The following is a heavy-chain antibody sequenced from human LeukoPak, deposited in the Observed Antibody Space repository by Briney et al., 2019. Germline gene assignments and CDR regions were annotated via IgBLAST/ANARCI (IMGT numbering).Heavy chain of an antibody. CDR2: IFYSGST. D-gene: IGHD5-12*01. J-gene: IGHJ5*02. CDR3: VRGANL. Sequence: SETLSLTCTVPGGSIGSDPWSWIRRAPGKKLEWFGNIFYSGSTNYNPSLKSRVTISIDTSKNQFSLRLTSVTAADSAVYYCVRGANLWGQGILVTVSS. V-gene: IGHV4-59*01. CDR1: GGSIGSDP.